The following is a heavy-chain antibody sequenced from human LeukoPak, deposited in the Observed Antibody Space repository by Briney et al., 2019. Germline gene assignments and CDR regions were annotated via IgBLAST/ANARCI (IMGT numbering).Heavy chain of an antibody. J-gene: IGHJ4*02. V-gene: IGHV1-24*01. CDR3: AILTYYYDSSGYYSFDY. CDR1: GYTLTELS. CDR2: FDPEDGET. D-gene: IGHD3-22*01. Sequence: ASVKVSCKVSGYTLTELSMHWVRQAPGKGLEWMGGFDPEDGETIYAQKFQGRVTMTEDTSTDTAYMELSSLRSEDTAVYYCAILTYYYDSSGYYSFDYWGQGTLVTVSS.